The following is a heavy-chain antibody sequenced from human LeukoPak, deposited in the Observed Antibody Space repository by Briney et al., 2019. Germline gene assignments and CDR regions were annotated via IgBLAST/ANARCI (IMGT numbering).Heavy chain of an antibody. D-gene: IGHD5-24*01. V-gene: IGHV1-46*01. Sequence: GSVKVFCKASGYTFTSYYMHWVRQAPGQGLEWMGIINPSGGSTSYAQKFQGRVTMTRDTSTSTVYMELSSLSSEDTAVYYCARDRPGYTFDYWGQGTLVTVSS. CDR3: ARDRPGYTFDY. J-gene: IGHJ4*02. CDR2: INPSGGST. CDR1: GYTFTSYY.